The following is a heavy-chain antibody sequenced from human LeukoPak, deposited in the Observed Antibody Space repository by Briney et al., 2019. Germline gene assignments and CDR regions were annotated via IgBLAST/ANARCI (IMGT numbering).Heavy chain of an antibody. V-gene: IGHV4-59*01. Sequence: SETLSLTCTVSGGSISSYYWSWIRQPPGKGLEWIGYIYYSGSTNYNPSLRSGVTISVDTSKNQFSLKRSSVTAADTAVYYCARANRKYYYDSSGSLGTFDYWGQGTLVTVSS. CDR1: GGSISSYY. CDR2: IYYSGST. CDR3: ARANRKYYYDSSGSLGTFDY. J-gene: IGHJ4*02. D-gene: IGHD3-22*01.